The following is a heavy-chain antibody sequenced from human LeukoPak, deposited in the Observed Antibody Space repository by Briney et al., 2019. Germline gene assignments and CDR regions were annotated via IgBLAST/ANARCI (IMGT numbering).Heavy chain of an antibody. J-gene: IGHJ4*02. V-gene: IGHV1-2*02. D-gene: IGHD3-22*01. Sequence: ASVKVSCKASGYTFTGYYMHWVRQAPGQGLEWMRWINPNSGGTNYAQKFQGRVTMTRDTSISTAYMELSRLRSDDTAVYYFARETGGVVLHYFDYWGQGTLVTVSS. CDR3: ARETGGVVLHYFDY. CDR2: INPNSGGT. CDR1: GYTFTGYY.